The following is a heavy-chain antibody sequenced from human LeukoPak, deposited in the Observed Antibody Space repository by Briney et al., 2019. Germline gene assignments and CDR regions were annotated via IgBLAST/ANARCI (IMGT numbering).Heavy chain of an antibody. J-gene: IGHJ3*02. CDR3: ARGSDTATVVTPGAFDI. D-gene: IGHD4-23*01. Sequence: PSETLSLTCTVSGGSISSYCWSWIRQPAGKGLEWIGRIYTSGSTNYNPPLKSRVTMSVDTSKNQFSLKLSSVTAADTAVYYCARGSDTATVVTPGAFDIWGQGTMVTVSS. V-gene: IGHV4-4*07. CDR1: GGSISSYC. CDR2: IYTSGST.